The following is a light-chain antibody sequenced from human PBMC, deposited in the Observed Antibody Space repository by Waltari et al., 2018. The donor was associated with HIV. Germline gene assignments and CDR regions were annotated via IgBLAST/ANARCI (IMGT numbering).Light chain of an antibody. J-gene: IGLJ1*01. V-gene: IGLV2-14*03. Sequence: QSALTQPASVSGSPGQSITISCTATSGDVGDYKYVSWYQQHPGTVPRIMMDDVSNAPSGVSSRFSGSKPGNPASLTSSGLQGDDEADYCCSAYASGYTYVFGPGTKVTVL. CDR1: SGDVGDYKY. CDR2: DVS. CDR3: SAYASGYTYV.